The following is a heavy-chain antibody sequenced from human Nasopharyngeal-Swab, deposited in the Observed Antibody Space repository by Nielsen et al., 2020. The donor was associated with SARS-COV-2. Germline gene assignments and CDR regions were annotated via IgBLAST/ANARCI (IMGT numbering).Heavy chain of an antibody. CDR3: ARDWIGYGDY. J-gene: IGHJ4*02. V-gene: IGHV3-48*04. CDR2: ISSSSSTI. D-gene: IGHD5-12*01. CDR1: GFTFSSYS. Sequence: GESLKISCAASGFTFSSYSMNWVRQAPGKGPEWVSYISSSSSTIYYADSVKGRFTISRDNAKNSLYLQMNSLRAEDTAVYYCARDWIGYGDYWGQGTLVTVSS.